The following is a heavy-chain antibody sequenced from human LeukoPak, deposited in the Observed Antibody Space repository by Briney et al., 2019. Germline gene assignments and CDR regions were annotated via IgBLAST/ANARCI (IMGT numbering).Heavy chain of an antibody. J-gene: IGHJ4*02. V-gene: IGHV3-7*01. D-gene: IGHD7-27*01. Sequence: GGSLRLSCVVSGFKGYWMAWVRQAPGKGLEWLVNIKQNGEANQYADSVMGRFTVSRDNAKNSLFLQMHSLRVEDTAVYYCARENWGTLDYWGQGALVTVSS. CDR2: IKQNGEAN. CDR1: GFKGYW. CDR3: ARENWGTLDY.